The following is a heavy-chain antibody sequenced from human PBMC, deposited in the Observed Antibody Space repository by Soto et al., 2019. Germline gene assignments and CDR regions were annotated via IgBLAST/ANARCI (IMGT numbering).Heavy chain of an antibody. CDR3: SRRLAGPKEEYNDHYFYGLDV. CDR2: IDPSDSYT. CDR1: GYSFTSHW. V-gene: IGHV5-10-1*01. J-gene: IGHJ6*02. Sequence: GESLKISCQGSGYSFTSHWITWVRQTPGKGLEWMGRIDPSDSYTNYSPSFQGRVTISADRSISTAFLQWSSLEASDTAIYYCSRRLAGPKEEYNDHYFYGLDVWGQGTTVTVS. D-gene: IGHD1-1*01.